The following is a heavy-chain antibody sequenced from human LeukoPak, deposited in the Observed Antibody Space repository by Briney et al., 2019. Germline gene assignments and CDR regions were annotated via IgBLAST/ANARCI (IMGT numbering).Heavy chain of an antibody. CDR3: ATLRVNWFDP. V-gene: IGHV4-59*01. J-gene: IGHJ5*02. CDR1: GGSISSYC. D-gene: IGHD4/OR15-4a*01. Sequence: SETLSLTCTVPGGSISSYCWSWIRQPPGKGLKWIGYIYYSGSTNYNPSLKSRVTISVDTSKNQFSLKLSSVTAADTAVYYCATLRVNWFDPWGQGTLVTVSS. CDR2: IYYSGST.